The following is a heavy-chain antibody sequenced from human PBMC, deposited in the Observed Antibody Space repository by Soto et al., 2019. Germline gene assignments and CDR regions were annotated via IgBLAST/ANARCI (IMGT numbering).Heavy chain of an antibody. D-gene: IGHD2-15*01. CDR1: GYTFTSYA. J-gene: IGHJ6*02. CDR3: ARGPRWSNYYYGMDV. CDR2: INAGNGNT. V-gene: IGHV1-3*01. Sequence: GASVKVSCKASGYTFTSYAMHWVRQAPGQRLEWMGWINAGNGNTKYSQKFQGRVTITRDTSASTAYMELSSLRSEDTAVYYCARGPRWSNYYYGMDVWGQGTTVTVSS.